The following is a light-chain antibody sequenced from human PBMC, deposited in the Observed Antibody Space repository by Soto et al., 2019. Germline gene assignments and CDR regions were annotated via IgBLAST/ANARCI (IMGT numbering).Light chain of an antibody. CDR3: QHYNSYPGT. Sequence: DIQMTQSPATLSGSLGDRVTITCRASQTISIWLAWYQHKPGQAPKLLIYAGSTLKSGVPSRISGSGSGTEFTLTISSLQPGDFAAYYCQHYNSYPGTFGQGTKVDIK. CDR1: QTISIW. CDR2: AGS. V-gene: IGKV1-5*03. J-gene: IGKJ1*01.